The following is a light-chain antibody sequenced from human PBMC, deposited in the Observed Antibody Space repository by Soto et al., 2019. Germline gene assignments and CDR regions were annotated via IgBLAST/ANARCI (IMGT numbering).Light chain of an antibody. CDR3: QQYHKWPFS. V-gene: IGKV3-15*01. CDR2: DVS. CDR1: QDISNY. J-gene: IGKJ5*01. Sequence: TQSPSSLSASVGDELTIPCQASQDISNYLAWYQQKPGQSPRLLIYDVSIRATGVPARFSGTGSETDFTLTSSGLQSEDSAVYFCQQYHKWPFSFGQGTRVEIK.